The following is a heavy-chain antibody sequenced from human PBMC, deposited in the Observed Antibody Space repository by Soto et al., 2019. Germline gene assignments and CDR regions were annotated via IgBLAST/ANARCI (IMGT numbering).Heavy chain of an antibody. V-gene: IGHV4-59*01. CDR3: ARDRSPLDYDFLPLREYYYYYGMAV. D-gene: IGHD3-3*01. J-gene: IGHJ6*02. CDR1: GGSISSYY. Sequence: PSETLSLTCTVSGGSISSYYWSWIRQPPGKGLEWIGYIYYSGSTNYNPSLKSRVTISVDTAKNQFSLKLSSVTAADTAVYYCARDRSPLDYDFLPLREYYYYYGMAVWGQGTTVTVSS. CDR2: IYYSGST.